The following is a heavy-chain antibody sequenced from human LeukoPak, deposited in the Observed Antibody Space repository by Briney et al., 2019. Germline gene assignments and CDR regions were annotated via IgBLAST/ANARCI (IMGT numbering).Heavy chain of an antibody. CDR3: TRGRGYSGYVKALDY. J-gene: IGHJ4*02. CDR1: GFTFGDYA. Sequence: PGRSLRLSCTASGFTFGDYAMSWFRQAPGKGLEWVGFIRSKAYGGTTEYAASVKGRFTISRDDSKSIAYLQMNSLKTEDTAVYYCTRGRGYSGYVKALDYWGQGTLVTVSS. D-gene: IGHD5-12*01. V-gene: IGHV3-49*03. CDR2: IRSKAYGGTT.